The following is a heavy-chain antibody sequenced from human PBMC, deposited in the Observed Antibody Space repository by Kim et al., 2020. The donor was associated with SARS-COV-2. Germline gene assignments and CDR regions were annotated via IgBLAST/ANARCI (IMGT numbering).Heavy chain of an antibody. Sequence: GGSLRLSCAASGFTFSNAWMSWVRQAPGKGLEWVGRIKSKTDGGTTDYAAPVKGRFTISRDDSKNTLYLQMNSLKTEDTAVYYCTTPYVDTAMVYYYYGMDVWGQGTTVTVSS. J-gene: IGHJ6*02. D-gene: IGHD5-18*01. CDR3: TTPYVDTAMVYYYYGMDV. CDR2: IKSKTDGGTT. CDR1: GFTFSNAW. V-gene: IGHV3-15*01.